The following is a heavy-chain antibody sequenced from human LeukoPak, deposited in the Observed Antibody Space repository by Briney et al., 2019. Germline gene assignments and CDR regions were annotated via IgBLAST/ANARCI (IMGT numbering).Heavy chain of an antibody. Sequence: PGGSLRLSCAASGFTFSTYWMHWVRQTPGKGLVWVSSIRNDGTTTNYADSMKGRFTISRDNAKNTLYLQMNSLRAEDTAVYYCVRLYKIEGADLWGRGTLVTVSS. CDR3: VRLYKIEGADL. CDR2: IRNDGTTT. J-gene: IGHJ2*01. V-gene: IGHV3-74*01. D-gene: IGHD1-14*01. CDR1: GFTFSTYW.